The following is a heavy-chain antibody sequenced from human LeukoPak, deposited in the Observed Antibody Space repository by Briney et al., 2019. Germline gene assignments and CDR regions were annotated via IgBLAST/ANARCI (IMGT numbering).Heavy chain of an antibody. Sequence: ASVKASCKASGYTFTSYAMHWVRQAPGQRLEWMGWINAGNGNTKYSQKFQGRVTITRDTSASTAYMELSSLRSEDTAVYYCARGPDRYSYGLIDHWGQGTLVTVSS. V-gene: IGHV1-3*01. D-gene: IGHD5-18*01. CDR1: GYTFTSYA. CDR2: INAGNGNT. CDR3: ARGPDRYSYGLIDH. J-gene: IGHJ4*02.